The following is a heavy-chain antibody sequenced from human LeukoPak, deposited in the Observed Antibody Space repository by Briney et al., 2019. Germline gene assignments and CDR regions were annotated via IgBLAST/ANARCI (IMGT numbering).Heavy chain of an antibody. J-gene: IGHJ6*03. V-gene: IGHV1-2*06. CDR3: AREGGSHYYYYYYMDV. D-gene: IGHD1-26*01. CDR2: INPNSGGT. Sequence: ASVKVSCKASGYTFTGYYMHRVRQAPGQGLEWMGRINPNSGGTNYAQKFQGRVTMTRDTSISTAYMELSRLRSDDTAVYYCAREGGSHYYYYYYMDVWGKGTTVTVSS. CDR1: GYTFTGYY.